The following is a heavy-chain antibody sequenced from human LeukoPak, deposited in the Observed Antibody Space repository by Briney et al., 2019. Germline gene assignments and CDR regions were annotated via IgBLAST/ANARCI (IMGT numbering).Heavy chain of an antibody. Sequence: PGGSLRLSCAASGFSFSNYAMSWVRQAPGKGLEWVSGISTRGGGIYYADSVKGRFTISRDNSKNTLFVQMNSLRVEDTAEYYCAQDGFDYYDSSGYYHFDYWGQGTLVTVSS. J-gene: IGHJ4*02. D-gene: IGHD3-22*01. CDR3: AQDGFDYYDSSGYYHFDY. V-gene: IGHV3-23*01. CDR2: ISTRGGGI. CDR1: GFSFSNYA.